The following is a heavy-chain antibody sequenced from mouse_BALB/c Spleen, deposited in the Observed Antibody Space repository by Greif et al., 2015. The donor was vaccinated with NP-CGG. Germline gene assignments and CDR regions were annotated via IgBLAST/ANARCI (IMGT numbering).Heavy chain of an antibody. V-gene: IGHV1S81*02. CDR2: INPSNGRT. D-gene: IGHD1-1*01. J-gene: IGHJ4*01. CDR3: ARYYYGSSIYAMDY. Sequence: VQLQQSGAELVKPGASVKLSCKASGYTFTSYWMHWVKQRPGQGLEWIGEINPSNGRTNYDEKFKSKATLTVDKSSSTAYMQLSSLTSEDSAVYYCARYYYGSSIYAMDYWGQGTSVTVSS. CDR1: GYTFTSYW.